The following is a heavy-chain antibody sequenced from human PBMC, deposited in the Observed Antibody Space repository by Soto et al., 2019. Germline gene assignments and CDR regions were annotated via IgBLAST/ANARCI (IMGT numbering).Heavy chain of an antibody. V-gene: IGHV2-5*02. CDR2: IYWDDDK. CDR1: GFSLSSYAMG. CDR3: AHAGDYDLLTFDH. Sequence: QITLKESGPTLVRPAQTLTLTCGFSGFSLSSYAMGVASIRQPTGKALEWLALIYWDDDKRYSPSLKDRLAISKDPSSNQVVLTITNMDPGDTATYCCAHAGDYDLLTFDHWGPGTLVTVSS. D-gene: IGHD4-17*01. J-gene: IGHJ4*02.